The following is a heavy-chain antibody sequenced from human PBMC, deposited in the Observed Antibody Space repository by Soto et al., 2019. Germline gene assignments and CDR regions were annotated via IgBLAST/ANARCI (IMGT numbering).Heavy chain of an antibody. V-gene: IGHV1-69*01. D-gene: IGHD3-22*01. J-gene: IGHJ3*02. CDR2: IIPIFGTA. Sequence: QVQLVQSGAEVKKPGSSVKVSCKASGGTFSSYAISWVRQAPGQVLEWMGGIIPIFGTANYAQKFQGRVTITADESTSTAYMELSSLRSEDTAVYYCANYDSSGYYYVWNAFDIWGQGTMVTVSS. CDR1: GGTFSSYA. CDR3: ANYDSSGYYYVWNAFDI.